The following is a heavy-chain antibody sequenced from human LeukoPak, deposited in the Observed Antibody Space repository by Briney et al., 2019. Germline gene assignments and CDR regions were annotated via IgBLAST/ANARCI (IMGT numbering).Heavy chain of an antibody. V-gene: IGHV4-59*01. Sequence: SETLSLTCTVPGGSISSYYWSWIRQPPGKGLEWIGYIYYSRSTNYNPSLKSRVTISVDTSKNQFSLKLSSVTAADTAVYYCARDIGSRRIAAASYYYYMDVWGKGTTVTVSS. J-gene: IGHJ6*03. CDR3: ARDIGSRRIAAASYYYYMDV. CDR2: IYYSRST. CDR1: GGSISSYY. D-gene: IGHD6-6*01.